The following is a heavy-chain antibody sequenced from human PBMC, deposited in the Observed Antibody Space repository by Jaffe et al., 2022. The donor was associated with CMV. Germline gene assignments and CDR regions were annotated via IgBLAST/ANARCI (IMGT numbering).Heavy chain of an antibody. CDR3: ARDYPGVWFGELSGLGYNWFDP. CDR2: IWYDGSNK. CDR1: GFTFSSYG. J-gene: IGHJ5*02. V-gene: IGHV3-33*01. D-gene: IGHD3-10*01. Sequence: QVQLVESGGGVVQPGRSLRLSCAASGFTFSSYGMHWVRQAPGKGLEWVAVIWYDGSNKYYADSVKGRFTISRDNSKNTLYLQMNSLRAEDTAVYYCARDYPGVWFGELSGLGYNWFDPWGQGTLVTVSS.